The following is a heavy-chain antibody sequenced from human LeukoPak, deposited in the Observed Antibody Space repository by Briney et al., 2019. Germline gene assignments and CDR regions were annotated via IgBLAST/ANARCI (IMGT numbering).Heavy chain of an antibody. Sequence: ASVKVSCKASGYTFTSYGISWVRQAPGQGLEWMGWISAYNGNTKYSQKFQGRVTITRDTSASTAYMELSSLRSEDTAVYYCARDRSPPLVRSPYYYYYMDVWGKGTTVTVSS. CDR3: ARDRSPPLVRSPYYYYYMDV. D-gene: IGHD3-22*01. CDR2: ISAYNGNT. V-gene: IGHV1-18*01. CDR1: GYTFTSYG. J-gene: IGHJ6*03.